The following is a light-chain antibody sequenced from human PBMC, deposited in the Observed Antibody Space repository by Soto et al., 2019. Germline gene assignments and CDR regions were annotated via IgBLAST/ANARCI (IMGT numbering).Light chain of an antibody. J-gene: IGLJ3*02. CDR2: SNN. Sequence: QSVLTQPPSASGTPGQRVTISCSGSSSNIGSNAVNWSQQLPGTAPKLLIYSNNQRPSGVPDRFSGSKSGTSASLAISGLQSEDXXDYYCAAWDDSLNGWVFGGGTKLTVL. CDR3: AAWDDSLNGWV. CDR1: SSNIGSNA. V-gene: IGLV1-44*01.